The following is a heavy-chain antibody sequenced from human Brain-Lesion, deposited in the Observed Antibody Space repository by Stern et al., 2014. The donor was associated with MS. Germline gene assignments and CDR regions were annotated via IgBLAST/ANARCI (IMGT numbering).Heavy chain of an antibody. CDR3: AKGYNWFDS. CDR1: GDSVSSNSAA. Sequence: MQLVESVPGLMKPSQTLALTCAISGDSVSSNSAAWNWIRQSPSSGLEWLGRTYYRSKWYYQYAESVKSRITINADTSTNQFSLQLNSVTPEDTAVYLCAKGYNWFDSWGQGTVGTVS. V-gene: IGHV6-1*01. CDR2: TYYRSKWYY. J-gene: IGHJ5*01.